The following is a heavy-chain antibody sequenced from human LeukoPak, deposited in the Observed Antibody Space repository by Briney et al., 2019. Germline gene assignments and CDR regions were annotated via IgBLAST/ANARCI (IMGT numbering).Heavy chain of an antibody. Sequence: GGSLRLSCAASGFTVSTSYMSWVRQAPGKGLEWVSTIFSGGNTYYPDSVKGRFTISRDNSENTLYLQMSSLRVEDTAVYFCARELTWHYYEYWGQGTLVTVSS. D-gene: IGHD2-21*02. CDR1: GFTVSTSY. V-gene: IGHV3-53*01. J-gene: IGHJ4*02. CDR3: ARELTWHYYEY. CDR2: IFSGGNT.